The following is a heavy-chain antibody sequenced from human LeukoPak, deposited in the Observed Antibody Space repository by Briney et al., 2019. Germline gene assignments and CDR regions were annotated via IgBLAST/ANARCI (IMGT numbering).Heavy chain of an antibody. CDR1: GLTFSSY. Sequence: PGGSLRLSCAASGLTFSSYMSWVRQAPGKGLEWVSYISSSSSTIYYADSVKGRFTISRDNAKNSLYLQMNSLRAEDTAVYYCARDRSRVSDYWGQGTLVTVSS. CDR2: ISSSSSTI. V-gene: IGHV3-48*01. CDR3: ARDRSRVSDY. J-gene: IGHJ4*02.